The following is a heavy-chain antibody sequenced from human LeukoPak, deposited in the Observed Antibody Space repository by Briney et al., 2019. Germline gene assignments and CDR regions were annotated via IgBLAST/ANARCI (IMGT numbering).Heavy chain of an antibody. CDR1: GFTFSTHA. CDR2: ISYDGTNK. V-gene: IGHV3-30*18. CDR3: AKSLGYCSGNRCRINYYYYYGMDV. D-gene: IGHD2-15*01. Sequence: GGSLRLSCAASGFTFSTHAMHWVRQAPGKGLEWVTVISYDGTNKYYADSVKGRFTISRDNSKNTLYLQMNSLRAEDTAVYYCAKSLGYCSGNRCRINYYYYYGMDVWGQGTTVTVSS. J-gene: IGHJ6*02.